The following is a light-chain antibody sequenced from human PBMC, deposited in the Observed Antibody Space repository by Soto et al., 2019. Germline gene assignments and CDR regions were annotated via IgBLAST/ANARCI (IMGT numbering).Light chain of an antibody. CDR2: RDN. CDR3: SSWDVSLNGVV. V-gene: IGLV1-44*01. CDR1: SSNIGSSF. Sequence: QSVLTQSHSASGTPGQTVTISCSGSSSNIGSSFVNWYQHVPGTAPKLLIYRDNERLSGFPDRFSASKSVTSASLVISGLQSEDEADYYCSSWDVSLNGVVFGGGTKVTVL. J-gene: IGLJ2*01.